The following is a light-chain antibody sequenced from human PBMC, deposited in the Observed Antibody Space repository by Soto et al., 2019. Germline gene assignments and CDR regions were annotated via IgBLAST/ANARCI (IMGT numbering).Light chain of an antibody. Sequence: DIVLTQSPGTLSLSPGQRATLSCRASQSISSSFLAWYQQKPGQAPRLLIYGASSRATGIPDRFSGSGSGTEFTLTISSLQPDDFATYYCQQYNSYPITFGQGTRLEIK. J-gene: IGKJ5*01. V-gene: IGKV3-20*01. CDR3: QQYNSYPIT. CDR2: GAS. CDR1: QSISSSF.